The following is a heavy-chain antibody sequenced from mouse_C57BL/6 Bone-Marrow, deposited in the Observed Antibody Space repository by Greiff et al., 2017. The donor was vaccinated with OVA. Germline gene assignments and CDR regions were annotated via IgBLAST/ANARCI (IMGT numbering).Heavy chain of an antibody. Sequence: QVQLKQSGPELVKPGASVKISCKASGYAFSSSWMNWVKQRPGKGLEWIGRIYPGDGDTNYNGKVKGKATLTADKSSSTAYMQLSSLTSEDSAVYFCARYYYGSSWAMDYWGQGTSVTVSS. D-gene: IGHD1-1*01. J-gene: IGHJ4*01. CDR2: IYPGDGDT. CDR3: ARYYYGSSWAMDY. V-gene: IGHV1-82*01. CDR1: GYAFSSSW.